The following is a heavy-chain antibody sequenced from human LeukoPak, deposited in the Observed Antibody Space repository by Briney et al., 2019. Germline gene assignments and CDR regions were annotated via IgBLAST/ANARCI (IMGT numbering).Heavy chain of an antibody. D-gene: IGHD3-9*01. CDR1: GGSFSGYY. CDR3: ARHPYDILTGYYSLAMYYFDY. J-gene: IGHJ4*02. Sequence: SETLSLTCAVYGGSFSGYYWGWIRQPPGKGLEWIGEITNSGSTNYNPSLKSRVTISVDTSKNQFSLKLSSVTAADTAVYYCARHPYDILTGYYSLAMYYFDYWGQGTLVTVSS. V-gene: IGHV4-34*01. CDR2: ITNSGST.